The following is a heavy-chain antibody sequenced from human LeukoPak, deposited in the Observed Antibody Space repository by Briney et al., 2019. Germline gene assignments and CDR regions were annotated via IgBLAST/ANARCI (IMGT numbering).Heavy chain of an antibody. V-gene: IGHV4-39*07. CDR2: LSHSGST. J-gene: IGHJ5*02. Sequence: PSETLSLTCTVSGGAISSSSYYWAWIRQPPGRGLEWIASLSHSGSTYYNPSLKSRVTISVDTSKKQLSLKVNSVTAADTAVYYCAKVPTVTYAQFDPRGPGTLVTVSS. D-gene: IGHD4-17*01. CDR1: GGAISSSSYY. CDR3: AKVPTVTYAQFDP.